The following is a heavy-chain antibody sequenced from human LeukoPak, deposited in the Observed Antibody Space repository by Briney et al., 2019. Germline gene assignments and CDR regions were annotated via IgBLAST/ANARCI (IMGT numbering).Heavy chain of an antibody. CDR2: ISYDGSNK. V-gene: IGHV3-30*18. Sequence: PGRSLRLSCAASGFTFSTYGIHWVRQAPGKGLEWVAVISYDGSNKYYVDSVKGRFTISRDNSKNTVFLQMNSLRAEDTAVYYCAKDHGSGRGFDYWGQGTLVTVSS. CDR1: GFTFSTYG. CDR3: AKDHGSGRGFDY. D-gene: IGHD6-19*01. J-gene: IGHJ4*02.